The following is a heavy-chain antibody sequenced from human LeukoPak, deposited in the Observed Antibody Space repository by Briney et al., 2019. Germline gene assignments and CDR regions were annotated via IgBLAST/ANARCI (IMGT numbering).Heavy chain of an antibody. CDR3: AKGIRGYSYYFDY. D-gene: IGHD5-18*01. Sequence: PGGSLRLSCAASGFTFSSYGMHWVRQAPGKGLEWVAFIRYDGSNKYYADSVKGRFTISRDNSKNTLYLQMNSLRAEDTAVYYCAKGIRGYSYYFDYWGQGTLVNVSS. J-gene: IGHJ4*02. CDR1: GFTFSSYG. CDR2: IRYDGSNK. V-gene: IGHV3-30*02.